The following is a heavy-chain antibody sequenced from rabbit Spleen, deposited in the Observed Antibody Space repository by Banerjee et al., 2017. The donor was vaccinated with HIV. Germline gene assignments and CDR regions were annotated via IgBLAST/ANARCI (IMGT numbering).Heavy chain of an antibody. J-gene: IGHJ3*01. V-gene: IGHV1S40*01. CDR2: IYTGNSKT. CDR3: ARGSATMTLVITGYYLSL. CDR1: GVSFSSGYD. D-gene: IGHD2-1*01. Sequence: QQLVESGGGLVKPGASLTLTCKASGVSFSSGYDMCWVRQAPGKGLEWIACIYTGNSKTYYANWAKGRFTISKTSSTTVTLQMTSLTVADTATYFCARGSATMTLVITGYYLSLWGQGTLVTVS.